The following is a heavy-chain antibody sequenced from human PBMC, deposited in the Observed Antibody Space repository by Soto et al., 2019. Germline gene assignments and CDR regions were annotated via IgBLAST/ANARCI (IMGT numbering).Heavy chain of an antibody. CDR1: GFTFSSYG. CDR2: IWYDGSNK. J-gene: IGHJ6*02. V-gene: IGHV3-33*01. D-gene: IGHD6-19*01. CDR3: ARGSIAVAGTVYYYGMDV. Sequence: PGGSLRLSCAASGFTFSSYGMHWVRQAPGKGLEWVAVIWYDGSNKYYADSVKGRFTISRDNSKNTLYLQMNSLRAEDTAVYYCARGSIAVAGTVYYYGMDVWGQGTTVTVSS.